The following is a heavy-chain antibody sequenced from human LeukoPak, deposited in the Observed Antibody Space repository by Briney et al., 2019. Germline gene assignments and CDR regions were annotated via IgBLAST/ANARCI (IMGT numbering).Heavy chain of an antibody. Sequence: SETLSLTCTVSGGSISSYYWSWIRQPPGRGLEWIAYISDIGSINYNPSLKSRVTISLDTSKNQFALKLSSVTAADTAVYYCAGHHPRNTVDFWGQGTLVTVSS. D-gene: IGHD2-8*02. CDR1: GGSISSYY. CDR3: AGHHPRNTVDF. V-gene: IGHV4-59*08. J-gene: IGHJ4*02. CDR2: ISDIGSI.